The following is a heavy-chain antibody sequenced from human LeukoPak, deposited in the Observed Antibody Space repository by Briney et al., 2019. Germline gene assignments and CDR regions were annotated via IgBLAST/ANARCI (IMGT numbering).Heavy chain of an antibody. V-gene: IGHV3-23*01. D-gene: IGHD3-22*01. J-gene: IGHJ3*02. CDR1: GFTFSSYA. CDR2: ISGSGGST. CDR3: AKDGGYYDSSGYPTAIGAFDI. Sequence: GGSLRLSCAASGFTFSSYAMSWVRQAPGKGLEWVSAISGSGGSTYYADSVKGRFTISRDNSKNTLYLQMNSLRAEDTAVYYCAKDGGYYDSSGYPTAIGAFDIWGQGTMVTVSS.